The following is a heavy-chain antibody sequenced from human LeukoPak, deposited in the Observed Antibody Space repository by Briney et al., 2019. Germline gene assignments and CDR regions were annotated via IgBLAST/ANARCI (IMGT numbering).Heavy chain of an antibody. CDR3: ARGFYDSSGYSICFDP. J-gene: IGHJ5*02. CDR1: GDSISSSY. D-gene: IGHD3-22*01. V-gene: IGHV4-59*01. CDR2: IYYTGAT. Sequence: SETPSLTCTVSGDSISSSYWSWIRQPPGKTLEWIGYIYYTGATNYNPSLKSRVTMSIGTSKNQFSLNLNSVTAADTAVYYCARGFYDSSGYSICFDPWGQGTLVTVSS.